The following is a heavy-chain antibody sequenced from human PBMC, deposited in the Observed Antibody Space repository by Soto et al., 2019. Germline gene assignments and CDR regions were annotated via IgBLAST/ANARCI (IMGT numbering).Heavy chain of an antibody. CDR1: GYTFTSYA. J-gene: IGHJ4*02. CDR2: INAGNGNT. CDR3: ARDYAGGDGSGSYFNFDY. Sequence: ASVKVSCKASGYTFTSYAMHWVRQAPGQRLEWMGWINAGNGNTKYSQKFQGRVSITRDTSASTAYMELSSLRSEDTAVYYCARDYAGGDGSGSYFNFDYWGQGTLVTVS. V-gene: IGHV1-3*01. D-gene: IGHD3-10*01.